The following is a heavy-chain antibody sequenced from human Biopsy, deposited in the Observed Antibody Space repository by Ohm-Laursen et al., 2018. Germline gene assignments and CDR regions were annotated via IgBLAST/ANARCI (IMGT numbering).Heavy chain of an antibody. D-gene: IGHD3-9*01. J-gene: IGHJ4*02. Sequence: SLRLSCAASGFTFSSHGMHWVRKAPGKGNEWVAHFSYDGINKHYADSVKGRFTISRDNSKNTLFLQMNSLRVEDTAMYYCLREAATGYYRTADFWGQGTLVTVSS. CDR1: GFTFSSHG. V-gene: IGHV3-30*03. CDR2: FSYDGINK. CDR3: LREAATGYYRTADF.